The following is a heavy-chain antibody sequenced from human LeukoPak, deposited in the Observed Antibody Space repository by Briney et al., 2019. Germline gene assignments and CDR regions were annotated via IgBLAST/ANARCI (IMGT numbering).Heavy chain of an antibody. J-gene: IGHJ6*02. D-gene: IGHD6-6*01. V-gene: IGHV4-31*03. CDR3: ARISAGRYGMDV. CDR1: GGSVTSGGYY. CDR2: VYYTGST. Sequence: SQTLSLTCTVSGGSVTSGGYYWSWIRQHPEKGLEWIGYVYYTGSTYYNPSLKSRVTISSDTSKNQFSLKVSSVTAADTAVYYCARISAGRYGMDVWGQGTTVTVSS.